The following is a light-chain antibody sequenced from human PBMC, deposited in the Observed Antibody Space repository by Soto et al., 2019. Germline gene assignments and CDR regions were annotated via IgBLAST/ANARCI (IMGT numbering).Light chain of an antibody. CDR1: QSVSSN. Sequence: EIVMTQSPATLSVSPGERATLSCKASQSVSSNLAWYQQKPGQAPRLLIYGASTRDIGIPARFSGSRSGTEFTLTISSLQSEDFAVYYCQQYDNWPRTFGQGTKVEIK. CDR3: QQYDNWPRT. CDR2: GAS. V-gene: IGKV3-15*01. J-gene: IGKJ1*01.